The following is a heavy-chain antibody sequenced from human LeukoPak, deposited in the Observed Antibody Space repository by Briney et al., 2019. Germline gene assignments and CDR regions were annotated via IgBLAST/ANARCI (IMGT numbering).Heavy chain of an antibody. CDR3: ARDITGTTGLGVDAFDI. Sequence: ASVKVSCKASGGTFSSYAISWVRQAPGQGLEWMGGIIPIFGTANYAQKFQGRVTITADESTSTAYMELSSLRSEDTAVYYCARDITGTTGLGVDAFDIWGQGTMVTVSS. V-gene: IGHV1-69*13. D-gene: IGHD1-20*01. CDR2: IIPIFGTA. J-gene: IGHJ3*02. CDR1: GGTFSSYA.